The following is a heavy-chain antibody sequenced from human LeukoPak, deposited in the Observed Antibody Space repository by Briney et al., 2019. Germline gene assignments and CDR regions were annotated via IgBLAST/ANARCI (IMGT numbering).Heavy chain of an antibody. Sequence: KPSETLSLTCAVYGGSFSGYYWSWIRQPPGKGLEWIGEINHSGSTNYNPSLKSRVTISVDTSKNQFSLKLSSVTAADTAVYYCARVVRVVITPYRYYYYMDVWAKGPRSPSP. V-gene: IGHV4-34*01. J-gene: IGHJ6*03. D-gene: IGHD3-22*01. CDR2: INHSGST. CDR1: GGSFSGYY. CDR3: ARVVRVVITPYRYYYYMDV.